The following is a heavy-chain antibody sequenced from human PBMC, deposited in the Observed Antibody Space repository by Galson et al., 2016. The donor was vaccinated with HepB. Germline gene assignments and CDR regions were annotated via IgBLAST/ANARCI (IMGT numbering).Heavy chain of an antibody. CDR2: IYYDGSTK. Sequence: SLRLSCAASGFTFSTYAMHWVRQAPGKGLEWVAFIYYDGSTKYYADSVKGRFTISRDNSKNTLYLQMTSMRAEDTAAYYCARDGRVRECLKKFYYYGMGVWGQGTTVTVTS. D-gene: IGHD3-10*02. V-gene: IGHV3-30*03. CDR1: GFTFSTYA. CDR3: ARDGRVRECLKKFYYYGMGV. J-gene: IGHJ6*02.